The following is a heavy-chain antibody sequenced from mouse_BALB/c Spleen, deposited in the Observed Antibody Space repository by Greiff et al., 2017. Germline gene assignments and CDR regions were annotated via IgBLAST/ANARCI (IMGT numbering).Heavy chain of an antibody. CDR1: GFSLTSYG. CDR3: AKESYDYLYAMDY. Sequence: VQLVESGPGLVQPSQSLSITCTVSGFSLTSYGVHWVRQSPGKGLEWLGVIWGDGSTNYNSAFKSRLSISKDNSKSQVFLKMNSLQTDDTARYYCAKESYDYLYAMDYWGQGTSVTVSS. J-gene: IGHJ4*01. CDR2: IWGDGST. D-gene: IGHD2-4*01. V-gene: IGHV2-6-6*01.